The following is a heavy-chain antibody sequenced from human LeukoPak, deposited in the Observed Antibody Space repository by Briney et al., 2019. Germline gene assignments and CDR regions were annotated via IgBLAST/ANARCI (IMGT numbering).Heavy chain of an antibody. CDR3: ARFRYDYGDGPDY. D-gene: IGHD4/OR15-4a*01. CDR2: MTPNSGNT. CDR1: GYTFTSYD. Sequence: ASVKVSCKASGYTFTSYDINWVRQAAGQGLEWMGFMTPNSGNTGYPQKLQGRVTMTRNNSISTAYMELSSLRSEDTAVYYCARFRYDYGDGPDYWGQGTLVTVSS. V-gene: IGHV1-8*01. J-gene: IGHJ4*02.